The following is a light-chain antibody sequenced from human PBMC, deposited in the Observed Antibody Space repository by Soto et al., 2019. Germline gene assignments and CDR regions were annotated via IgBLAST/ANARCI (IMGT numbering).Light chain of an antibody. CDR1: SGDIGNYKF. CDR3: SSYANNNTRI. J-gene: IGLJ2*01. CDR2: EVT. Sequence: QSALTQPASVSGSPGQSITISCTGISGDIGNYKFVYWYQHHPGKAPKLIIYEVTNRPSGVSNRFSGSKSGNTASLTISGLQADDEADYYCSSYANNNTRIFGGGTQLTVL. V-gene: IGLV2-14*01.